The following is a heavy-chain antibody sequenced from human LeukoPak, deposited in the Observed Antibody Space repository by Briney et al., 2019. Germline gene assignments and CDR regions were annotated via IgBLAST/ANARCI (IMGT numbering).Heavy chain of an antibody. D-gene: IGHD5-24*01. V-gene: IGHV3-7*03. CDR2: IKHDGSEK. J-gene: IGHJ5*02. Sequence: GGSLRLSCVAPEFTFSSYWMTWVRQPPGSGLEWVATIKHDGSEKYYGDSVKGRVTLSRDNAYNLLYLQMNSLRAKDTAVYYCARASDPWLQLTWGQGTLVTVSS. CDR1: EFTFSSYW. CDR3: ARASDPWLQLT.